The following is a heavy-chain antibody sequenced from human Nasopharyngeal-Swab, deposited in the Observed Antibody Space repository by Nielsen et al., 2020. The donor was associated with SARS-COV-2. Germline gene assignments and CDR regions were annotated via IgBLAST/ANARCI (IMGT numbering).Heavy chain of an antibody. CDR3: ATLGGYSGYDSEYGMDV. J-gene: IGHJ6*02. V-gene: IGHV3-9*01. CDR2: ISWNSGSI. Sequence: SLKISCAASGFTFADYAMHWVRQAPGKGLEWVSGISWNSGSIGYADSVKGRFTISRDNAKNSLYLQMNSLRAEDTALYYCATLGGYSGYDSEYGMDVWGQGTTVTVSS. D-gene: IGHD5-12*01. CDR1: GFTFADYA.